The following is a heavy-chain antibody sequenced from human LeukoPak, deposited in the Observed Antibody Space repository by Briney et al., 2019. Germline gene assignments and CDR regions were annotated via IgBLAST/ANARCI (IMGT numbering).Heavy chain of an antibody. CDR2: ISNDGSHK. CDR1: GFTFSTYG. Sequence: QSGGSLRLSCVVSGFTFSTYGMHWVRQAPGKGLEWLAVISNDGSHKYYADSVKGRFTISRDNAKNSLYLQMNSLRAEDTAVYYCARDMKLELPASSGYYYGMDVWGQGTTVTVSS. J-gene: IGHJ6*02. V-gene: IGHV3-30*03. CDR3: ARDMKLELPASSGYYYGMDV. D-gene: IGHD1-7*01.